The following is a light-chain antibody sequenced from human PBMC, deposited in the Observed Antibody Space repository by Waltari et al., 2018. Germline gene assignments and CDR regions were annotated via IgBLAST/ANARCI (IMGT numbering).Light chain of an antibody. CDR3: GTWDSSLSAVV. Sequence: QSVLTQPPSVSAAPGQKVTISCSGGSSNIGTQYVPWSQQLPATVPKLLIYDTNKRPSGIPDRFSGSKSGTSATLGITGLQTGDEADYYCGTWDSSLSAVVFGGGTKLTVL. CDR1: SSNIGTQY. V-gene: IGLV1-51*01. CDR2: DTN. J-gene: IGLJ2*01.